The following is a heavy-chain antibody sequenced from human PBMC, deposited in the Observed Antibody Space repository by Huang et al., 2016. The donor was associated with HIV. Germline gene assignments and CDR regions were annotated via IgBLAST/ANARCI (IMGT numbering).Heavy chain of an antibody. J-gene: IGHJ6*02. CDR3: ARMPTPSYFETWSLSPVEEDFFYYNLDV. Sequence: QVRLQQWGQGLLKPSETLSLTCAVYGASLTSYYWCWVRQSPGKGLAWLGELKSGVSTNYNPSLKSRVTITVDTSKMQFYRKFRAMTTADAAIYYCARMPTPSYFETWSLSPVEEDFFYYNLDVWGQGTPVSVSS. CDR2: LKSGVST. CDR1: GASLTSYY. V-gene: IGHV4-34*02. D-gene: IGHD3-9*01.